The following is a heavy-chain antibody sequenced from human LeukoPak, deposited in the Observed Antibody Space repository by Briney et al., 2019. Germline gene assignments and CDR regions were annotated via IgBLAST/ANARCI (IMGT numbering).Heavy chain of an antibody. V-gene: IGHV3-7*01. D-gene: IGHD5-18*01. CDR3: ARESGGYSYQDY. J-gene: IGHJ4*02. CDR2: IKQDGSEK. Sequence: GGSLRLSCAASGFTLSNYWMSWVRQAPGKGLEWVANIKQDGSEKYYVDSVKGRFTISRDNAKNSLYLQMNSLRAEDTAVYYCARESGGYSYQDYWGQGTLVTVSS. CDR1: GFTLSNYW.